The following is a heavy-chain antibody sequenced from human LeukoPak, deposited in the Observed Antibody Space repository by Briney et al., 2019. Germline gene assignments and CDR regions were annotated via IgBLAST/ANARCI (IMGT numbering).Heavy chain of an antibody. CDR1: GFTFSSYV. Sequence: GGSLRLSCAASGFTFSSYVMHWVRQAPGKGLEWVAFIRYDGSNKYYSDSVKGRFTISRDNSKNTLYLQMNSLRAEDTAVYYCAKGLEYYDILTGYSGYWGQGTLVTVSS. D-gene: IGHD3-9*01. CDR3: AKGLEYYDILTGYSGY. CDR2: IRYDGSNK. J-gene: IGHJ4*02. V-gene: IGHV3-30*02.